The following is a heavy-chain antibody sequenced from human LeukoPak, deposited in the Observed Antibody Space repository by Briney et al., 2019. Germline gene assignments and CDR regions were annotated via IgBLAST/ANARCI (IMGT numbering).Heavy chain of an antibody. CDR2: ISANGGTT. D-gene: IGHD6-19*01. CDR1: GFSFSSYA. CDR3: ATISVASGVHY. J-gene: IGHJ4*02. V-gene: IGHV3-23*01. Sequence: PGGSLRPSCAASGFSFSSYAMAWVRQAPWKRLEWVSTISANGGTTYYADSVKGRFTISRDNSKNTLYVQMSSLGADDTAVYYCATISVASGVHYWGQGTLVTASS.